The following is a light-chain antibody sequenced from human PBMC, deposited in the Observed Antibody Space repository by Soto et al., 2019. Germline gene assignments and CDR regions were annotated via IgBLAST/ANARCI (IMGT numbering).Light chain of an antibody. CDR2: AAS. V-gene: IGKV1-39*01. CDR3: QQSYSNPRT. Sequence: DIQMTQSPSSLSASVGDRVTITCRASQSISAYLNWYQQRPGKAPKLLIYAASRLQSGVPSRFSGSGSGTDFTLSINTLQPEDFATYSCQQSYSNPRTFGQGTKVELK. CDR1: QSISAY. J-gene: IGKJ1*01.